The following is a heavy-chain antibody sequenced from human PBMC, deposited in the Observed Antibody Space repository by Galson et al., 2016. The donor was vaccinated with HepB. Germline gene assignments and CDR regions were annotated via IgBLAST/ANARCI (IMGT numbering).Heavy chain of an antibody. J-gene: IGHJ4*02. D-gene: IGHD3-22*01. CDR3: SRLKYYGSSGCYYFDY. CDR2: LYYSGST. Sequence: SETLSLTCTVSGGPISSSGSYWGWIRQPPGKGLEWIGSLYYSGSTYYNPTLKSRVTISADTSKNQFSLRLRSVTAADTAVYYCSRLKYYGSSGCYYFDYWGQGTLAPVSS. CDR1: GGPISSSGSY. V-gene: IGHV4-39*01.